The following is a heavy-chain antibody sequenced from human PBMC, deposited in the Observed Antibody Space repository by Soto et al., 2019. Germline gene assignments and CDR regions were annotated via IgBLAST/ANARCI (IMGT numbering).Heavy chain of an antibody. CDR2: LSGSLDTA. D-gene: IGHD3-3*01. CDR3: AKDLGLPGFGVVIHDFDV. Sequence: GVSLRLSCSASGFSLSDYAMNWVRQAPGKGLEWVATLSGSLDTAFYADSVKGRFTISRDNSKNTLYLQMNSLRADDTAIYYCAKDLGLPGFGVVIHDFDVWGQGTRVT. V-gene: IGHV3-23*01. J-gene: IGHJ3*01. CDR1: GFSLSDYA.